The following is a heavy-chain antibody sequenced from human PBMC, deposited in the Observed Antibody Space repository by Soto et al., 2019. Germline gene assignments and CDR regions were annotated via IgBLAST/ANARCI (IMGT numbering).Heavy chain of an antibody. Sequence: EVHLLESGGGLVQPGGSLRLSCAASGFTFSSYAMRWVRQAPGKGLEWVSAISGSGGSTYYADSVKGRFTISRDNSKNTLYLQMNSLRAEDTAVYYCAKPYYYDSSGSGQSYYYGMDVWGQGTTVTVCS. D-gene: IGHD3-22*01. J-gene: IGHJ6*02. V-gene: IGHV3-23*01. CDR2: ISGSGGST. CDR3: AKPYYYDSSGSGQSYYYGMDV. CDR1: GFTFSSYA.